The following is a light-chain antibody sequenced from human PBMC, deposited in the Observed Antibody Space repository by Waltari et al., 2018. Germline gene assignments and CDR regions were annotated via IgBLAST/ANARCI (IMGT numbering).Light chain of an antibody. Sequence: EIVMTHSPATLSVSPGERATLSSGASQTVSSTVAWYQHKPGQDPRLLIYDASTSATGIPARFSGSGSGTEFTLTISSLQSEDFAVYHCQQYNNWPRVFGPGTKVDIK. CDR1: QTVSST. J-gene: IGKJ3*01. CDR2: DAS. V-gene: IGKV3-15*01. CDR3: QQYNNWPRV.